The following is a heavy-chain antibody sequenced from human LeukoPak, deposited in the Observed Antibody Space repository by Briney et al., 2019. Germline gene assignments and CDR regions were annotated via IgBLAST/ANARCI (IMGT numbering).Heavy chain of an antibody. V-gene: IGHV4-59*01. Sequence: PSETLSLTCTVSGGSISSYFGSWIRQPPGKGLEWIGYIYYSGSTNYNPSLKSRVTISVDTSKNQFSLKLSSVTAADTAVYYCARDIVGADYFDYWGQGTLVTVSS. CDR3: ARDIVGADYFDY. J-gene: IGHJ4*02. CDR1: GGSISSYF. D-gene: IGHD1-26*01. CDR2: IYYSGST.